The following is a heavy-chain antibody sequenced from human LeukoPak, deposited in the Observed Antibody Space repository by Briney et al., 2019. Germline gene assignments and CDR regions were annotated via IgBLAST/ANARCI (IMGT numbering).Heavy chain of an antibody. J-gene: IGHJ3*02. D-gene: IGHD4-17*01. CDR3: ARLLTVTTLDAFVI. CDR2: IYYSGST. Sequence: SETLSLTCTVSGGSISSSSYYWGWIRQPPGKGLEWIGSIYYSGSTYYNPSLKSRVTISVDTSKNQFSLKLSSVTAADTAVYYCARLLTVTTLDAFVIWGQGTMVTVSS. CDR1: GGSISSSSYY. V-gene: IGHV4-39*01.